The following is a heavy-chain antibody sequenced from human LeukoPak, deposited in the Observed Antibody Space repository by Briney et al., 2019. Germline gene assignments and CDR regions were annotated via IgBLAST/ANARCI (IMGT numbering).Heavy chain of an antibody. J-gene: IGHJ4*02. CDR2: IYYSGTT. CDR1: GGSIYSHY. V-gene: IGHV4-59*08. D-gene: IGHD3-10*01. CDR3: ASHMVRGVIGY. Sequence: SETLSLTCTVSGGSIYSHYWSWLRQPTGEGLVWIGYIYYSGTTKYNPSLKSRVTLSADTSKNQFSLKLSSVTAADTAVYYCASHMVRGVIGYWGQGTLVTVSS.